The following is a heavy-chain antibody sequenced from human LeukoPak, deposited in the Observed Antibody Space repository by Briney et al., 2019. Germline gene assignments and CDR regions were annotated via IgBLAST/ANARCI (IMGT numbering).Heavy chain of an antibody. CDR1: GYIFTSYD. V-gene: IGHV1-18*01. CDR2: ICAYNGNT. CDR3: ARGPKKQMVRGVSLVDY. J-gene: IGHJ4*02. D-gene: IGHD3-10*01. Sequence: ASVKVSRKASGYIFTSYDINWVRQAPGQGLAWMGWICAYNGNTNYAQKLHGRVTITTGPSTSTAYMELKSLRSEDAAVYYCARGPKKQMVRGVSLVDYWGREPWSPSP.